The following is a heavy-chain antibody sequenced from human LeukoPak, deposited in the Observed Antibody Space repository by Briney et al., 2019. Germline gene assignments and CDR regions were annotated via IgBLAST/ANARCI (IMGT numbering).Heavy chain of an antibody. Sequence: PSETLSLTCTVSGGSISSSSYYWGWIRQPPGKGLEWIGTIYHSGSTYYNPSLKSRVTISVDTSKNQFSLKLSSVTAADTAVFYCARDGYNPIDYWGQGTLVTVSS. V-gene: IGHV4-39*02. CDR2: IYHSGST. CDR3: ARDGYNPIDY. D-gene: IGHD5-24*01. J-gene: IGHJ4*02. CDR1: GGSISSSSYY.